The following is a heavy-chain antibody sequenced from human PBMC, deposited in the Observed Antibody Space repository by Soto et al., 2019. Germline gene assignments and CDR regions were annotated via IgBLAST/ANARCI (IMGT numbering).Heavy chain of an antibody. Sequence: QVQLQESGPGLVKPSQTLSLTCTVSGDSISSGGYCWSWIRQHPGKGLEWIGYISNSGNTYYNPSRKSGITISVDTSKNQFSRKRTSVTAADAAVYYCGGDGGGGYYFDSSGYLDYWGQGTLVTVSS. J-gene: IGHJ4*02. V-gene: IGHV4-31*03. CDR2: ISNSGNT. D-gene: IGHD3-22*01. CDR1: GDSISSGGYC. CDR3: GGDGGGGYYFDSSGYLDY.